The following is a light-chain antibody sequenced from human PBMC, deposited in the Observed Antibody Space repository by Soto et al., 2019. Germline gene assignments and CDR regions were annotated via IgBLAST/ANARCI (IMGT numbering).Light chain of an antibody. CDR3: SSYTSSSPYV. CDR1: SSDVGGYNY. Sequence: QSVLTQPASVSGSPGQSITISCTGTSSDVGGYNYVSWYQQHPGKAPKLMIYDVSNRPSGVSNRFSGSKSGNTASLTISGLQAEDEADYYCSSYTSSSPYVFGTVTKVT. J-gene: IGLJ1*01. V-gene: IGLV2-14*01. CDR2: DVS.